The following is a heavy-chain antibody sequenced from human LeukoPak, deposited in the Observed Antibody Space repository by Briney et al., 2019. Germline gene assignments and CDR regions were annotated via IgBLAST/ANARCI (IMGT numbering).Heavy chain of an antibody. Sequence: GGSLRLSCAASGFTFSNYWMSWVRQSPEKGREWVANIKQDGSEKYYVDSVKGRFTVSRDNAKNSLFLQVNSLRAEDPAVYYCARELYSSARSRQTKHYWGQGTLVTVSS. D-gene: IGHD6-19*01. V-gene: IGHV3-7*03. J-gene: IGHJ4*02. CDR3: ARELYSSARSRQTKHY. CDR1: GFTFSNYW. CDR2: IKQDGSEK.